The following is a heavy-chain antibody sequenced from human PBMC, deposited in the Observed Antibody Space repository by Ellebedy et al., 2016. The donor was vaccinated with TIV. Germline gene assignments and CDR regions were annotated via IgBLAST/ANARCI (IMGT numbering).Heavy chain of an antibody. CDR1: GGSISSAAYY. Sequence: SETLSLXXTVSGGSISSAAYYWSWIRQHPGKGLEWIGYIFYSGSTYYNASLKSRVTISVDTSKTQFSLRLSSVTAADTAMYYCARVGRYSYGYWFDYWGQGTLVTVSS. J-gene: IGHJ4*02. V-gene: IGHV4-31*03. CDR3: ARVGRYSYGYWFDY. D-gene: IGHD5-18*01. CDR2: IFYSGST.